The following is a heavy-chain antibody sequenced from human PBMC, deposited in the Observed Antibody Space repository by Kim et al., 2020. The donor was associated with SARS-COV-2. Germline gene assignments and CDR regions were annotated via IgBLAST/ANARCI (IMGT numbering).Heavy chain of an antibody. D-gene: IGHD6-13*01. V-gene: IGHV3-30*18. J-gene: IGHJ1*01. Sequence: GGSLRLSCAASGFTFSSYGMHWVRQAPGKGLEWVAVISYDGSNKYYADSVKGRFTISRDNSKNTLYLQMNSLRAEDTAVYYCAKTYSSSWYASFFGAEYFQHWGQGTLVTVSS. CDR1: GFTFSSYG. CDR2: ISYDGSNK. CDR3: AKTYSSSWYASFFGAEYFQH.